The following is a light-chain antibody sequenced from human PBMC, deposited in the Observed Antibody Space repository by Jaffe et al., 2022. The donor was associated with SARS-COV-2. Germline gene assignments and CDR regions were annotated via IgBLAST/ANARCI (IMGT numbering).Light chain of an antibody. CDR3: QQSYSGHGFT. CDR1: QSISIY. V-gene: IGKV1-39*01. Sequence: DIQMTQSPSSLSASVGDRVTITCRASQSISIYLNWYQQKPGKAPNLLIYAASNLQSGVPSRFSGSGSGTDFTLTITTLQPEDFATYYCQQSYSGHGFTFGPGTKVAIK. CDR2: AAS. J-gene: IGKJ3*01.